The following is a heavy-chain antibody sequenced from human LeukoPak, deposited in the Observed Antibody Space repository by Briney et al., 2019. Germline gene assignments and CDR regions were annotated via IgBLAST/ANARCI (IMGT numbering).Heavy chain of an antibody. CDR1: GGSISSYY. D-gene: IGHD6-19*01. Sequence: SETLSLTCTVSGGSISSYYWSWIRQPPGKGLEWIGYIYYSGSTNYNPSLKSRVTISVDTSKNQFSLKLSSVTAADTAVYYCARFPRIAVFDIWGQGTMVTVSS. CDR3: ARFPRIAVFDI. V-gene: IGHV4-59*01. CDR2: IYYSGST. J-gene: IGHJ3*02.